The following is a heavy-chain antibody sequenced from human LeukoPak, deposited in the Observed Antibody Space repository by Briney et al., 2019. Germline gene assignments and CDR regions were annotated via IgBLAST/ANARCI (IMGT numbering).Heavy chain of an antibody. CDR3: AREKVGGTYGEYYFDY. J-gene: IGHJ4*02. D-gene: IGHD1-26*01. CDR2: ISSSSTTI. CDR1: GFTFRSYS. V-gene: IGHV3-48*01. Sequence: GGSLRLSCAASGFTFRSYSMNWVRQAPGKGLEWVSYISSSSTTIYLADSVKGRFTISRDNAKNSLYLQMNSLRAEDTAVYYCAREKVGGTYGEYYFDYWGQGTQVTVSS.